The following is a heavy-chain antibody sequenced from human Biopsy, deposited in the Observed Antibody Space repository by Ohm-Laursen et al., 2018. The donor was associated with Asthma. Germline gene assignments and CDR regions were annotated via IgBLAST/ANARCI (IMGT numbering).Heavy chain of an antibody. CDR2: IYYPGSD. J-gene: IGHJ6*02. D-gene: IGHD3-10*01. CDR3: ARGPNYHGSGRAPIGMDV. V-gene: IGHV4-61*01. Sequence: SDTLSLTCTVSGGSVSTGSYYWSWIRQPPGKGLEWLGYIYYPGSDNYNPSLKSRVTISVDTSKNQFSLRLNSVTAADTAVYYCARGPNYHGSGRAPIGMDVWGQGTTVTVSS. CDR1: GGSVSTGSYY.